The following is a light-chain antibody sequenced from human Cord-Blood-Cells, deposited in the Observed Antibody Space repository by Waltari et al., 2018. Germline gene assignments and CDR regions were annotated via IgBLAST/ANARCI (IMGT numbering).Light chain of an antibody. V-gene: IGKV3-11*01. Sequence: EIVLTQSPATLSLSPVERATLSCRASQSVSSYLAWYQQKPGQAPRLLIYDASNRATVIPARFSGSGSGTDFTLTISSLEPEDFAVYYCQQRSNPITFGQGTRLEIK. CDR3: QQRSNPIT. J-gene: IGKJ5*01. CDR1: QSVSSY. CDR2: DAS.